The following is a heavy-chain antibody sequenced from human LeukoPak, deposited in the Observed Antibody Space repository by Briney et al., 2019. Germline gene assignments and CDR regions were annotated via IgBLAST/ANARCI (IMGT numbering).Heavy chain of an antibody. CDR3: ARQAVPAAIKGNWFDP. D-gene: IGHD2-2*02. V-gene: IGHV4-59*08. CDR1: GGSISSYY. J-gene: IGHJ5*02. Sequence: SETLSLTCTVSGGSISSYYWSWIRQPPGKGLEWIGYIYYSGSTNYNPSLKSRVTISVDTSKNQFSLKLSSVTAADTAVYYCARQAVPAAIKGNWFDPWGQGTLVTVSS. CDR2: IYYSGST.